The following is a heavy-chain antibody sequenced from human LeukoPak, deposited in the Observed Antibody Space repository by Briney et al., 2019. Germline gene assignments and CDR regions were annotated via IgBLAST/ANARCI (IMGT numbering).Heavy chain of an antibody. J-gene: IGHJ4*02. CDR3: ARDYCSGGRCYSVDY. CDR1: GFIFSSYS. D-gene: IGHD2-15*01. V-gene: IGHV3-48*04. Sequence: GGSLRLSCAASGFIFSSYSLNWVRQAPGKGLEWVSYITSSSSSIYYADSVKGRFTISRDNAKNSLYLQMNSLRAEDTAMYYCARDYCSGGRCYSVDYWGQGTLVTVSS. CDR2: ITSSSSSI.